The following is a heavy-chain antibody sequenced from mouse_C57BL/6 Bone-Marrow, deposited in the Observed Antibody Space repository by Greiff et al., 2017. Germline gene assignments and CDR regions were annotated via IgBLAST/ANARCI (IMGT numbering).Heavy chain of an antibody. CDR2: IDPSDSYT. V-gene: IGHV1-69*01. J-gene: IGHJ4*01. CDR3: AREGGSGYCAMDY. Sequence: VQLQQPGAELVMPGASVKLSCKASGYSFTSYWLHWVKQRPGQGLEWIGEIDPSDSYTNYNQKFKGKSTLTVDKSTSTAYMQLSSMTSEDSAVDYYAREGGSGYCAMDYWGQGTSVTVSS. CDR1: GYSFTSYW. D-gene: IGHD3-2*02.